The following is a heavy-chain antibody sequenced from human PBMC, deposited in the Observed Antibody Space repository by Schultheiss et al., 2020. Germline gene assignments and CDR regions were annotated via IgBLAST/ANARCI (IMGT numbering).Heavy chain of an antibody. CDR1: GDSVSSNSAA. J-gene: IGHJ6*02. CDR3: ARSGASSSWYELGV. D-gene: IGHD6-13*01. V-gene: IGHV6-1*01. Sequence: SQTLSLTCAISGDSVSSNSAAWNWIRQSPSRGLEWLGRTYYRSKWYSDYAVSVKSRMTMNSDTSKNQFSLQLNSVTPEDTAVYYCARSGASSSWYELGVWGQGTTVTVSS. CDR2: TYYRSKWYS.